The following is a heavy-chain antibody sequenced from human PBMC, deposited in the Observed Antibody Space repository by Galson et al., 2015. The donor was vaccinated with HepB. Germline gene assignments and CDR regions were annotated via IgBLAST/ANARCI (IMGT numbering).Heavy chain of an antibody. V-gene: IGHV2-70*11. CDR3: AGSALEEYYYDSSGRTHDAFDI. J-gene: IGHJ3*02. Sequence: PALVKPTQTLTLTCTFSGFSLSTSGMCVSWIRQPPGKALEWLARIDWDDDKYYGTSLKTRLTISKDTSKNQVVLTMTNMDPVDTATYYCAGSALEEYYYDSSGRTHDAFDIWGQGTMVTVSS. D-gene: IGHD3-22*01. CDR1: GFSLSTSGMC. CDR2: IDWDDDK.